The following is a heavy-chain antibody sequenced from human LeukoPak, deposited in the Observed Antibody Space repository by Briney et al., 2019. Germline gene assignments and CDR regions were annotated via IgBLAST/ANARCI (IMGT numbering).Heavy chain of an antibody. Sequence: GGSLRLSCAASGFTFSNYAMNWVRQAPGKGLEWVSVTSGGGGSTFYADSVKGRFTISRDNSKNTLYLQMSNLRAEDTAVYYCARGGYSYGSFDYWGQGTLVTVSS. V-gene: IGHV3-23*01. J-gene: IGHJ4*02. D-gene: IGHD5-18*01. CDR3: ARGGYSYGSFDY. CDR2: TSGGGGST. CDR1: GFTFSNYA.